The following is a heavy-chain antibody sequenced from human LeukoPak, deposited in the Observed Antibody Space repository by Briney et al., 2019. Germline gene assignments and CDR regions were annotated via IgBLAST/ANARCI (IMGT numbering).Heavy chain of an antibody. CDR1: GDSISSYY. CDR3: ARDRRAGQSGYWFDP. J-gene: IGHJ5*02. Sequence: PSETLSLTCTVSGDSISSYYWSWIRQPPGKGLEWLGYISYSGSTYYNPSPRSRVTLSVDTSKNQFSLKLTSLTAADTAVYYCARDRRAGQSGYWFDPWGQGTLVTVSS. V-gene: IGHV4-59*01. CDR2: ISYSGST. D-gene: IGHD3-22*01.